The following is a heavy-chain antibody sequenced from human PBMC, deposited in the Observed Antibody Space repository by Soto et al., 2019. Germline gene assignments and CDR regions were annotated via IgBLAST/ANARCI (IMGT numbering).Heavy chain of an antibody. CDR2: IWYDGSNK. CDR3: VRVSSGETFLIDY. J-gene: IGHJ4*02. CDR1: GFTFSSYG. V-gene: IGHV3-33*01. Sequence: QVQLVESGGGVVQPGRSQRLSCAASGFTFSSYGMHWVRQAPGKGLEWVAVIWYDGSNKYYADSVKGRFTISRDNSKNTLYLQMNSLRAEDTAVYYCVRVSSGETFLIDYWGQGTLVTVSS. D-gene: IGHD3-10*01.